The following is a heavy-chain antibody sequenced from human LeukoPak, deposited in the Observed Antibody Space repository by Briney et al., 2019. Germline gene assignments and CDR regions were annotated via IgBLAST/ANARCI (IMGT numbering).Heavy chain of an antibody. V-gene: IGHV3-23*01. CDR3: TKEYCSGGSCFYYYYMDV. J-gene: IGHJ6*03. D-gene: IGHD2-15*01. CDR2: ISGSGGST. Sequence: GGSLRLSCAASGFTFSSYAMSWVRQAPGKGLEWVSAISGSGGSTYYADSVKGRFTISRGNSKNTLYLQMNSLRAEDTAIYYCTKEYCSGGSCFYYYYMDVWGKGTTVTVSS. CDR1: GFTFSSYA.